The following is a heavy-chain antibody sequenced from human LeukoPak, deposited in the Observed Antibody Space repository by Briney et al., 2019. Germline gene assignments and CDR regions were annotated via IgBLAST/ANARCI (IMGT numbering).Heavy chain of an antibody. CDR1: GYTFTGYY. J-gene: IGHJ4*02. Sequence: ASVKVSCKASGYTFTGYYMHWVRQAPGQGLEWMGWINPNSGGTNYAQKFQGRVTMTRDTSINTAYMELSRLRSDDTAVYYCARSAYSSSWGDYWGQGTLVTVSS. CDR2: INPNSGGT. CDR3: ARSAYSSSWGDY. D-gene: IGHD6-13*01. V-gene: IGHV1-2*02.